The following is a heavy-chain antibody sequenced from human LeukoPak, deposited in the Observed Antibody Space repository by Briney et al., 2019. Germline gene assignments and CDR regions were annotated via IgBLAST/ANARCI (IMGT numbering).Heavy chain of an antibody. CDR2: IIPIFGTA. J-gene: IGHJ6*02. Sequence: SVKVSCKASGGTFSSYAISWVRQAPGQGLEWMGGIIPIFGTANYAQKFQGRVTITADESTSTAYMELSSLRSEDTAVYYCARDSAKYSSHYYYGMDVWGQGTTVTVSS. CDR3: ARDSAKYSSHYYYGMDV. D-gene: IGHD6-19*01. V-gene: IGHV1-69*13. CDR1: GGTFSSYA.